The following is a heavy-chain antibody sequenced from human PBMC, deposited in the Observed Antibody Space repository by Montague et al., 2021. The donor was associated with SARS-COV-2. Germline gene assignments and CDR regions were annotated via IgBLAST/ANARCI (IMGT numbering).Heavy chain of an antibody. Sequence: SETLSLTCIVSGSSVRSYFWSWIRQPPGKGLEWIGNIYDSGSTNYNPSLKSRVTISADTSKNQFSLKLSAVTAADTAVYYCARENTVTTFGGPYYIDSWGQGTLVTVSA. J-gene: IGHJ4*02. CDR2: IYDSGST. V-gene: IGHV4-59*02. D-gene: IGHD4-17*01. CDR1: GSSVRSYF. CDR3: ARENTVTTFGGPYYIDS.